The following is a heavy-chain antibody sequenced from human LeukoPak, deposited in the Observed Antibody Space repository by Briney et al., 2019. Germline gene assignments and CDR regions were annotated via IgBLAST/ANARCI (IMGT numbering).Heavy chain of an antibody. CDR1: GYTFTSYD. D-gene: IGHD6-13*01. V-gene: IGHV1-8*01. CDR2: MNPNSGNT. Sequence: ASVKVSCKASGYTFTSYDINWVRQATGQGLEWMGWMNPNSGNTGYAQKFQGRVTMTRNTSTSTAYMELSSLRSEDTAVYYCARGRNWYSSSWYSYWGQGTLVTVSS. CDR3: ARGRNWYSSSWYSY. J-gene: IGHJ4*02.